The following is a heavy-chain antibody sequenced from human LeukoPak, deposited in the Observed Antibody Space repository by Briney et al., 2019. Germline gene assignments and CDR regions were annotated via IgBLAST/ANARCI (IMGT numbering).Heavy chain of an antibody. D-gene: IGHD1-26*01. V-gene: IGHV3-7*01. CDR1: GFTFSSYW. Sequence: PGGSLRLSCAASGFTFSSYWMSWVRQAPGKGLEWVANIKQDGSEKYYVDSVKGRFTISRDNAKNSLYLQMNSLRAEDTAVYYCARAPGIYYYWYFDLWGRGTLVTVSS. J-gene: IGHJ2*01. CDR2: IKQDGSEK. CDR3: ARAPGIYYYWYFDL.